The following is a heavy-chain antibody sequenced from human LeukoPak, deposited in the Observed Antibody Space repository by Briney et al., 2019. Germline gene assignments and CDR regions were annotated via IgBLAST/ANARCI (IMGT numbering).Heavy chain of an antibody. J-gene: IGHJ6*02. CDR1: GFTVSSNY. Sequence: PGGSLRLSRAASGFTVSSNYMSWVRQAPGKGLEWVSVIYSGGSTYYADSVKGRFTISRDNSKNTLYLQMNSLRAEDTAVYYCARVRVDTAMVYNYYYYGMDVWGQGTTVTVSS. V-gene: IGHV3-53*01. CDR3: ARVRVDTAMVYNYYYYGMDV. D-gene: IGHD5-18*01. CDR2: IYSGGST.